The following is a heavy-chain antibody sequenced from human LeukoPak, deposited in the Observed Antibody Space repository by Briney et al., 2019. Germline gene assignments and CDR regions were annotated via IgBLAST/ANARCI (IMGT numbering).Heavy chain of an antibody. V-gene: IGHV1-18*01. CDR1: GYTFTSYG. CDR3: ASALSIAPAGTAEYFQH. J-gene: IGHJ1*01. CDR2: ISAYNGNT. D-gene: IGHD6-13*01. Sequence: ASVKVSCKASGYTFTSYGISWVRQAPGQGLEWMGWISAYNGNTNYAQKLQGRVTMTTVTSTSTAYMELRSLRSDDTAVYYCASALSIAPAGTAEYFQHWGQGTLVTVSS.